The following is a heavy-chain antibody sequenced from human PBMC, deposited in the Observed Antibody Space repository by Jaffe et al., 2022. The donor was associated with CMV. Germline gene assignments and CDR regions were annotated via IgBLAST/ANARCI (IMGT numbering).Heavy chain of an antibody. CDR2: TYYSGSP. CDR1: GGSISSSGYY. J-gene: IGHJ4*02. V-gene: IGHV4-39*01. CDR3: TRRAINSGTNGDF. D-gene: IGHD3-10*01. Sequence: QLQLQESGPGLVKPSETLSLTCSVSGGSISSSGYYWGWIRQTPGKGLEWIGSTYYSGSPYYNPSLTSRVTMSVDTFKNQFSLKLNSVTAADTAVYYCTRRAINSGTNGDFWGQGTLVTVSS.